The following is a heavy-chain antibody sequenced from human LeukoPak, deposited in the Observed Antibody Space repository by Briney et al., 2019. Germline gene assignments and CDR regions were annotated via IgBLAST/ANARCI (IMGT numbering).Heavy chain of an antibody. CDR1: EFSVGSNY. CDR3: AKEKGKQWLVIDY. D-gene: IGHD6-19*01. CDR2: IYSGGST. J-gene: IGHJ4*02. Sequence: GGSLRLSCAASEFSVGSNYMTWGRQAPGKGREWVSRIYSGGSTYYADSVKGRFTISKDNSKSTLYLQMNSLRAEDPAVYYCAKEKGKQWLVIDYWGQGTLVTVSS. V-gene: IGHV3-66*01.